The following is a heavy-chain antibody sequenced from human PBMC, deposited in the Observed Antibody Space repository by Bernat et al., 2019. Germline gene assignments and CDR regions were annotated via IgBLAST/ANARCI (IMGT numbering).Heavy chain of an antibody. CDR3: AKDGPYCSSTSCSPDY. Sequence: QVQLVESGGGVVQPGRSLRLSCAASGFTFSSYGMHWVRQAPGKGLEGVAVISYDGSNKFYADSVKGRFTISRDNSQNTLYLQMNSLRAEDTAVYYCAKDGPYCSSTSCSPDYWGQGTLVTVSS. CDR1: GFTFSSYG. V-gene: IGHV3-30*18. J-gene: IGHJ4*02. D-gene: IGHD2-2*01. CDR2: ISYDGSNK.